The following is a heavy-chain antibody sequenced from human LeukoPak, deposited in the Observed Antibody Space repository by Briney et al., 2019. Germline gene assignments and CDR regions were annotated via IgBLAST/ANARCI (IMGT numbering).Heavy chain of an antibody. V-gene: IGHV4-34*01. D-gene: IGHD3-3*01. CDR3: ARGYLRFRRFDP. CDR2: INHSGST. CDR1: GGSISSYY. J-gene: IGHJ5*02. Sequence: SETLSLTCTVSGGSISSYYWSWIRQPPGKGLEWIGEINHSGSTNYNPSLKSRVTISVDTSKNQFSLKLSSVTAADTTVYYCARGYLRFRRFDPWGQGTLVTVSS.